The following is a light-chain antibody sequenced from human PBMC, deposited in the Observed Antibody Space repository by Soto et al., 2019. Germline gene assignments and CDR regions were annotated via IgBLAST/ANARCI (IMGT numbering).Light chain of an antibody. V-gene: IGKV3-15*01. CDR2: GAS. CDR1: QSVRTK. CDR3: QQYNSWPPIT. J-gene: IGKJ5*01. Sequence: EIEMTQSPGTLSVSPGEGATLFCRASQSVRTKLAWYQQRAGQAPRLIMYGASTRATGIPDRFSGSGSGTEFNLIISSLQSEDFAVYYCQQYNSWPPITFGQGTRLEI.